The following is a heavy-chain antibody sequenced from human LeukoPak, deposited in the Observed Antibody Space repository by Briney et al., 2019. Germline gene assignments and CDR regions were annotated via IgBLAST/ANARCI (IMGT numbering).Heavy chain of an antibody. V-gene: IGHV7-4-1*02. J-gene: IGHJ5*02. CDR1: GYTFTSYG. D-gene: IGHD6-13*01. CDR3: AREPPFTIAAAADWFDP. CDR2: INTNTGNP. Sequence: ASVKVSCKASGYTFTSYGISWVRQAPGQGLEWMGWINTNTGNPTYAQGFTGRFVFSLDTSVSTAYLQISSLKAEDTAVYYCAREPPFTIAAAADWFDPWGQGTLVTVSS.